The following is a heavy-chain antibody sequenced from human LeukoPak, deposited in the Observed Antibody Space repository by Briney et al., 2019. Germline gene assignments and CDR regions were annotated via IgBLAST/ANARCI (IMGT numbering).Heavy chain of an antibody. J-gene: IGHJ4*02. V-gene: IGHV1-18*04. CDR1: GYIFTSYY. D-gene: IGHD3-10*01. CDR2: ISAYNGNT. CDR3: ARSWFYGSGSYYNVINVDY. Sequence: GASVKVSCKASGYIFTSYYIHWVRQAPGQGLEWMGWISAYNGNTNYAQKLQGRVTMTTDTSTSTAYMELRSLRSDDTAVYYCARSWFYGSGSYYNVINVDYWGQGTLVTVSS.